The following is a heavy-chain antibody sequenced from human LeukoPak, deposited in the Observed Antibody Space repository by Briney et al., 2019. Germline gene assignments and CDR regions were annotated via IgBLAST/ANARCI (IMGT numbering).Heavy chain of an antibody. D-gene: IGHD5-24*01. J-gene: IGHJ6*02. CDR1: GFTFSSYW. Sequence: PGGSLRLSCAASGFTFSSYWMHWVRQAPGKGLVWVSRINSDGSSTSYADSVKGRFTISRDNAKNTLYLQMNSLRAEDTAVYYCAKILERELQYYYYGMDVWGQGTSVTVSS. V-gene: IGHV3-74*01. CDR3: AKILERELQYYYYGMDV. CDR2: INSDGSST.